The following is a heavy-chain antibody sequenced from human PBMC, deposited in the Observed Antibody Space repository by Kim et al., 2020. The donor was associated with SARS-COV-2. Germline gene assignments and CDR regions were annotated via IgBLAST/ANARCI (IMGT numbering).Heavy chain of an antibody. D-gene: IGHD1-26*01. CDR2: ISKDGSER. CDR1: GFSFSRYA. CDR3: AREGVAYSGSYEGIDY. J-gene: IGHJ4*02. Sequence: GGSLRLSCAASGFSFSRYAMHWVRQAPGKGLEWVAVISKDGSERYYAGSVKGRFTISRDNSKNTLYLQMNSLRAEDTAVYYCAREGVAYSGSYEGIDYWGQGTLVTVSS. V-gene: IGHV3-30*04.